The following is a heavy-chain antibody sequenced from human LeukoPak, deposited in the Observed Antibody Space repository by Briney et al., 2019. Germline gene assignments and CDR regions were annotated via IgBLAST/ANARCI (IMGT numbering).Heavy chain of an antibody. CDR1: DGSFSGYY. D-gene: IGHD3-3*01. CDR3: ARRVRDYDFWSGYYSYYYMDV. Sequence: SETLSLTCAVYDGSFSGYYWSWIRQPPGKGLEWIGEINHSGSTNYNPSLKSRVTISVDTSKNQFSLKLSSVTAADTAVYYCARRVRDYDFWSGYYSYYYMDVWGKGTTVTVSS. J-gene: IGHJ6*03. CDR2: INHSGST. V-gene: IGHV4-34*01.